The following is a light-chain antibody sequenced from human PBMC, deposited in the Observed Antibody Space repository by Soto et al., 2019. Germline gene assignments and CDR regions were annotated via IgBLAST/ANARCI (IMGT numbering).Light chain of an antibody. J-gene: IGLJ7*01. CDR2: DVS. CDR1: SSDVGGYNY. CDR3: SSSTRGSNPPRV. V-gene: IGLV2-14*01. Sequence: QSVLTQPPSVSGSPGQSITISCTGTSSDVGGYNYVSWYQQHPGKAPKLMIYDVSNRPSGVSNRFSGSKSGNTASLTISGLHPDDDADYYCSSSTRGSNPPRVFGGGTQLTVL.